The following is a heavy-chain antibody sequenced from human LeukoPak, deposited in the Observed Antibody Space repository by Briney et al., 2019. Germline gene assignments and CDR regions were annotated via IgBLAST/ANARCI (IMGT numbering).Heavy chain of an antibody. CDR3: ARVSRSNGTYYFDF. J-gene: IGHJ4*02. CDR2: ISHSGNT. Sequence: SETLSLTCGVSTYYISSSYYWGWIRQPPGKGLEWIGTISHSGNTNYSPSLKSRVSISIDTSEDQFSLKLSSVTASDTAVYYCARVSRSNGTYYFDFWGQGILVSVSS. V-gene: IGHV4-38-2*01. CDR1: TYYISSSYY. D-gene: IGHD4/OR15-4a*01.